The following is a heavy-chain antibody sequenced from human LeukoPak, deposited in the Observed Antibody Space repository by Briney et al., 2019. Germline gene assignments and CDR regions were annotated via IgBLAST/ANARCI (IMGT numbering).Heavy chain of an antibody. V-gene: IGHV6-1*01. CDR2: TYYRSKWIN. CDR1: GDSVSVKSDV. Sequence: SQTLSLTCAISGDSVSVKSDVWNWIRQSPSRGLEWLGRTYYRSKWINDYATSVKSRIIISPDTSKNQFSLHLNSVTPEDTAVYYCAGDADWAYDAFDIWGQGTMVTVSS. D-gene: IGHD3-9*01. CDR3: AGDADWAYDAFDI. J-gene: IGHJ3*02.